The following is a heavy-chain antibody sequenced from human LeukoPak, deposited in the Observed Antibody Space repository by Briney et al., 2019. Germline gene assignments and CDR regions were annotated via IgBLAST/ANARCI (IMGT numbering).Heavy chain of an antibody. D-gene: IGHD1-26*01. CDR1: GYSFSSYG. CDR2: MNPNSGNT. Sequence: ASVKVSCKASGYSFSSYGISWVRQAPGQGLEWMGWMNPNSGNTGYAQKFQGRVTITRNTSISTAYTELSSLRSEDTAVYYCARLISGSYIDPWGQGTLVTVSS. J-gene: IGHJ5*02. V-gene: IGHV1-8*03. CDR3: ARLISGSYIDP.